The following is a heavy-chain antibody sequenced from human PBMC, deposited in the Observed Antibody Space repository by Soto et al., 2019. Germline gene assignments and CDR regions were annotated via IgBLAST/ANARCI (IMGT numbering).Heavy chain of an antibody. D-gene: IGHD6-13*01. CDR2: ISYDGSNK. CDR3: AKPPPGYSSSWSPEYFQH. CDR1: GFTFSSYG. J-gene: IGHJ1*01. V-gene: IGHV3-30*18. Sequence: GGSLRLSCAASGFTFSSYGMHWVRQAPGKGLEWVAVISYDGSNKYYADSGKGRFTISRDNSKNTLYLQMNSLGAEDTAVYYCAKPPPGYSSSWSPEYFQHWGQGTLVTVSS.